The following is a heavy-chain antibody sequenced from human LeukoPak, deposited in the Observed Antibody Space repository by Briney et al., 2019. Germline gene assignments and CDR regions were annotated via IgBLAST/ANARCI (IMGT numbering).Heavy chain of an antibody. J-gene: IGHJ4*02. CDR3: ASLIVGASHPIDY. CDR2: IYYSGST. CDR1: GGSISSYY. V-gene: IGHV4-59*01. Sequence: SETLSLTCTVSGGSISSYYWSWIRQPAGKGLEWIGYIYYSGSTNYNPSLKSRVTISVDTSKNQFSLKLSSVTAADTAVYYCASLIVGASHPIDYWGQGTLVTVSS. D-gene: IGHD1-26*01.